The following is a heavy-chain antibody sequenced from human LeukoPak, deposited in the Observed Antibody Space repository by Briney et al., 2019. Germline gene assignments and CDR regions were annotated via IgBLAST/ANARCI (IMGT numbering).Heavy chain of an antibody. CDR3: ARVHRLSGYSSGWYGFGY. CDR1: GFTFSSYA. D-gene: IGHD6-19*01. V-gene: IGHV3-30-3*01. Sequence: PGGSLRLSCAASGFTFSSYAMRWVRQAPGKGLEWVAVISYDGSNKYSADSVKGRFTISRDNSKNTLYLQMNSLRADDTAVYYCARVHRLSGYSSGWYGFGYWGQGTLVTVSS. CDR2: ISYDGSNK. J-gene: IGHJ4*02.